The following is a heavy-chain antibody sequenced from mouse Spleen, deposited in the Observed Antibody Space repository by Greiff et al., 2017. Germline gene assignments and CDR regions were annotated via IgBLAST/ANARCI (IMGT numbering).Heavy chain of an antibody. Sequence: EVHLVESGGGLVKPGGSLKLSCAASGFTFSSYAMSWVRQTPEKRLEWVATISDGGSYTYYPDNVKGRFTISRDNAKNNLYLQMSHLKSEDTAMYYCARDYSNYGEWFAYWGQGTLVTVSA. CDR2: ISDGGSYT. CDR3: ARDYSNYGEWFAY. CDR1: GFTFSSYA. V-gene: IGHV5-4*01. D-gene: IGHD2-5*01. J-gene: IGHJ3*01.